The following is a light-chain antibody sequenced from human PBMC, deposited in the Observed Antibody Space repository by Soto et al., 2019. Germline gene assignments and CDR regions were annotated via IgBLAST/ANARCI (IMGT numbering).Light chain of an antibody. CDR1: SSDIGTYDY. V-gene: IGLV2-14*01. Sequence: QSVLTQPASVSGSPGQSSTISCTGTSSDIGTYDYVSWYQQHPGKAPKLMIYEVSNRPSGISNRFSSSKSGNTASLTISGLQAEDEADYFCNSYTSSSAYVIFGGGTKLTVL. CDR2: EVS. CDR3: NSYTSSSAYVI. J-gene: IGLJ2*01.